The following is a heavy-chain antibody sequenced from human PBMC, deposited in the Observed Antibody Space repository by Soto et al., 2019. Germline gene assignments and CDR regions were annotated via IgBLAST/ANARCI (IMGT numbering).Heavy chain of an antibody. V-gene: IGHV3-43D*03. J-gene: IGHJ6*02. CDR3: AKDRSAGMVRGVITNYYYYGMDV. D-gene: IGHD3-10*01. Sequence: GGSLRLSCAASGFTFDDYAMHWVRQAPGKGLEWVSLISWDGGSTYYADSVKGRFTISRDNSKNSLYLQMNSLRAEDTALYYCAKDRSAGMVRGVITNYYYYGMDVWGQGTTVTVSS. CDR2: ISWDGGST. CDR1: GFTFDDYA.